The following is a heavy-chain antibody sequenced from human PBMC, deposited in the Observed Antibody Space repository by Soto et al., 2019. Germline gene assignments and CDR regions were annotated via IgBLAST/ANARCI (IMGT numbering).Heavy chain of an antibody. V-gene: IGHV3-30*14. D-gene: IGHD4-17*01. J-gene: IGHJ4*02. CDR3: ASESSSTMTTRGGGTAKDY. Sequence: QVHLVESGGGVVQPGRSLRLSCAASGLTFSNYAMHWVRQAPGKGLEWVAFISYDGTNRCYPDSVKGRFTICRDNSKNTLYLQMTCVYAADTAVHLCASESSSTMTTRGGGTAKDYWGQGTLVTVSS. CDR2: ISYDGTNR. CDR1: GLTFSNYA.